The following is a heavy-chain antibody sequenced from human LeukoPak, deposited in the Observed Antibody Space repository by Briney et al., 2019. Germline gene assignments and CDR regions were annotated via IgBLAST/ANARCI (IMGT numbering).Heavy chain of an antibody. CDR2: IYSGGSR. D-gene: IGHD2-21*02. V-gene: IGHV3-53*05. CDR3: AKDLSPLIVVVTAIPGGFDY. CDR1: GFTVSSNY. J-gene: IGHJ4*02. Sequence: GGSLRLSCAASGFTVSSNYMSWVRQAPGKGLEWVSVIYSGGSRYYADSVKGRFTISRDNSKNTLYLQMNSLRAEDTAVYYCAKDLSPLIVVVTAIPGGFDYWGQGTLVTVSS.